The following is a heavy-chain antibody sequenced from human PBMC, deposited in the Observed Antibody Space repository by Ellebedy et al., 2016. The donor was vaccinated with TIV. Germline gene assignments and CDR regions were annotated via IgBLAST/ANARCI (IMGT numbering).Heavy chain of an antibody. CDR3: ARSAPFGGYYYYGMDV. J-gene: IGHJ6*02. Sequence: ASVKVSXXASGYTFTSYAMHWVRQAPGQRLEWMGWINAGNGNTKYSQKFQGRVTITRDTSASTAYMELSSLRSEDTAVYYCARSAPFGGYYYYGMDVWGQGTTVTVSS. CDR2: INAGNGNT. D-gene: IGHD3-10*01. CDR1: GYTFTSYA. V-gene: IGHV1-3*01.